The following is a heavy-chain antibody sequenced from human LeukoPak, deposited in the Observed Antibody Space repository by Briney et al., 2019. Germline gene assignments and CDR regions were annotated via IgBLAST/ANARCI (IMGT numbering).Heavy chain of an antibody. CDR3: ARDDGSSPYDY. CDR1: GFTVSSNY. V-gene: IGHV3-66*02. Sequence: PGGSLRLSSAASGFTVSSNYMSWIRQAPGKGLEWVSVIYSGGGTYYAGSVKGRFTISRDNSKNTLYLQMNSLRAEDTAVYYCARDDGSSPYDYWGQGTLVTVSS. D-gene: IGHD6-6*01. J-gene: IGHJ4*02. CDR2: IYSGGGT.